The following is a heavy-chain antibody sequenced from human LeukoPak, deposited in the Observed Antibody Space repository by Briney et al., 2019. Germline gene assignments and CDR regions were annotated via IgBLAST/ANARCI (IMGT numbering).Heavy chain of an antibody. CDR3: AKDRGLAYYDSSGSDAFDI. D-gene: IGHD3-22*01. J-gene: IGHJ3*02. CDR1: GFTFSSYG. Sequence: GGSLRLSCAASGFTFSSYGMHWVRQAPGKGLEWVAFIRYDGSNKYYADSVKGRFTISRDNSKNTLYLQMNSLRAEDTAVYYCAKDRGLAYYDSSGSDAFDIWGQGTMVTVSS. V-gene: IGHV3-30*02. CDR2: IRYDGSNK.